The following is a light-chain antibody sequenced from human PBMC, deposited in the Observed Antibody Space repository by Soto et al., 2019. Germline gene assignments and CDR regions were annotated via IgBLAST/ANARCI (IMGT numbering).Light chain of an antibody. CDR1: QSISSW. Sequence: DIQMTQSPSTLSVSVGDRVTITCRASQSISSWLAWYQQKPGKAPKLLIYKASSLESGVPSRFSGSGSGTAFTLTISSLQPDYFTTYYCQQYNSYSRTFGQGTKVEIK. CDR3: QQYNSYSRT. CDR2: KAS. J-gene: IGKJ1*01. V-gene: IGKV1-5*03.